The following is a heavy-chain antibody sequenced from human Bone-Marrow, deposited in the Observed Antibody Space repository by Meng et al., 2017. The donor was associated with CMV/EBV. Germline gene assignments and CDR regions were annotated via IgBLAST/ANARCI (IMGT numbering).Heavy chain of an antibody. CDR1: GYTFTGYY. V-gene: IGHV1-2*02. Sequence: ASVKVSCKASGYTFTGYYMHWVRQAPGQGLEWMGWINPNSGGTNYAQKFQGRVTMTRDTSISTAYMELSRLRSDDTAVYYCARGTYCAGGCYFAGFGDYWGQGALVTVSS. CDR2: INPNSGGT. D-gene: IGHD2-21*01. CDR3: ARGTYCAGGCYFAGFGDY. J-gene: IGHJ4*02.